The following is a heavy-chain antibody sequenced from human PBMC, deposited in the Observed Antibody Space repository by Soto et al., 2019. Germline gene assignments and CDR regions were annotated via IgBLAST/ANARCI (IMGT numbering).Heavy chain of an antibody. V-gene: IGHV3-74*03. CDR1: GFTFSSDW. J-gene: IGHJ4*02. Sequence: EVNLVESGGGSVQPGGSLRLSCVASGFTFSSDWMHWVRQAPGRGLVWVSRINSDGTDITYADLVKGRFTISRDNAKNTLYLQMKNLRAEDTAVYYCARDTTTGLDNWGQGTLVTVSS. CDR2: INSDGTDI. CDR3: ARDTTTGLDN. D-gene: IGHD4-17*01.